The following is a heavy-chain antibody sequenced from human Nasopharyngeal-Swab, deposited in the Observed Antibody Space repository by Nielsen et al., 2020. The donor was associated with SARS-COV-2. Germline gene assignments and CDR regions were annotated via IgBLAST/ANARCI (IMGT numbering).Heavy chain of an antibody. CDR2: INPSGGST. CDR3: AREMGYYGSGSYWPFDY. CDR1: GYTFTSYY. Sequence: ASVKVSCKASGYTFTSYYIHWVRQAPGQGLEWMGIINPSGGSTSYAQKFQGLVTMTRDTSTSTVYMELSSLRSEDTAVYYCAREMGYYGSGSYWPFDYWGQGTLVTVSS. V-gene: IGHV1-46*01. D-gene: IGHD3-10*01. J-gene: IGHJ4*02.